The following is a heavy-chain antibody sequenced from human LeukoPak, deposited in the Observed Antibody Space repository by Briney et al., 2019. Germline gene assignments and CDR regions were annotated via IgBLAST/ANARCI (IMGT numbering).Heavy chain of an antibody. Sequence: PGGSLRLSCAASGFTFSDYYMSWIRQAPGKGLEWVSYISSSGSTIYYADSVKGRFTISRDNAKNSLSLQMNSLRAEDTSVYYCARDRNGDFWGTYYTGYFDYWGQGTLVTVSS. CDR3: ARDRNGDFWGTYYTGYFDY. CDR1: GFTFSDYY. CDR2: ISSSGSTI. D-gene: IGHD3-3*01. J-gene: IGHJ4*02. V-gene: IGHV3-11*04.